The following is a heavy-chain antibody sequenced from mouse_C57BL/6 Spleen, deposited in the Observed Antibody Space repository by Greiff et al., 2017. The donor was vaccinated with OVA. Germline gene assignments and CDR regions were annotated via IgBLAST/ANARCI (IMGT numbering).Heavy chain of an antibody. CDR2: IYPGDGDT. V-gene: IGHV1-82*01. J-gene: IGHJ3*01. Sequence: QVQLQQSGPELVKPGASVKISCKASGYAFSSSWMNWVKQRPGKGLEWIGRIYPGDGDTNYNGKFKGKATLTADKSSSTAYMQLSSLTSEDSAVYFCAREDYGSSPWFAYWCQGTLVTVSA. CDR1: GYAFSSSW. CDR3: AREDYGSSPWFAY. D-gene: IGHD1-1*01.